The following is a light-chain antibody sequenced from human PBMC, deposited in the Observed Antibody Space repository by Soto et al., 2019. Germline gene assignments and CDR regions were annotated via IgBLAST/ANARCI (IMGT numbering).Light chain of an antibody. Sequence: DIQMTQSPASLSASIGDRVIITCRASQSISNYLNWYQHKPGRAPKFLIYAASSLQSGVPSRFRGSGSGTDFTLTISSLQREDFGTYFCQQSFSSSWTFGQGTKVE. CDR1: QSISNY. V-gene: IGKV1-39*01. CDR2: AAS. CDR3: QQSFSSSWT. J-gene: IGKJ1*01.